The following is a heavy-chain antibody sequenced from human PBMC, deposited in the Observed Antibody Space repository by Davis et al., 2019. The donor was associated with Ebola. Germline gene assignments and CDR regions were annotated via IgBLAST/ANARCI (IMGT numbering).Heavy chain of an antibody. Sequence: DSVKGRFTISRDNSKNTLYLQMNSLRAEDTAVYYCARGDGYFDWLLYLADAFDIWGQGTMVTMSS. V-gene: IGHV3-30*07. J-gene: IGHJ3*02. D-gene: IGHD3-9*01. CDR3: ARGDGYFDWLLYLADAFDI.